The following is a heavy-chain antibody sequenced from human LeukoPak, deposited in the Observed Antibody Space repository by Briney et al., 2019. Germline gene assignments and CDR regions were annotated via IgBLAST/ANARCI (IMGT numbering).Heavy chain of an antibody. V-gene: IGHV4-59*01. CDR2: IYYSEST. J-gene: IGHJ5*02. Sequence: LETLSLTCTDPGGSISRSYWSWIRQPPGKGLELIVYIYYSESTNHNPSLKSRVIISVDTYKNQFSLKLSSVTAADAAVYYCARGGGSNWFDPWGQGTMLTVSS. CDR3: ARGGGSNWFDP. D-gene: IGHD2-15*01. CDR1: GGSISRSY.